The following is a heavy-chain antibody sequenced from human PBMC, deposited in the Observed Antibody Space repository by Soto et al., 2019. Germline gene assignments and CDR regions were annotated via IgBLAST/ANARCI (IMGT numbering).Heavy chain of an antibody. J-gene: IGHJ5*02. CDR3: ARVPRP. CDR2: IYHSGST. CDR1: GGSISSGGYS. Sequence: QLQLQESGSGLVKPSQTLSLTCAVSGGSISSGGYSWSWIRQPPGKGLEWIGYIYHSGSTYYNPSLTSRVTISVDRAKNQFSLTLTPVTAADMAVYYGARVPRPWGEGTLVTVSS. V-gene: IGHV4-30-2*01.